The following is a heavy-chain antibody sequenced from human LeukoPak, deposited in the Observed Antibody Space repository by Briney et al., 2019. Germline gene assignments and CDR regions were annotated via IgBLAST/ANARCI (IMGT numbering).Heavy chain of an antibody. CDR3: AREISDYYDSSGYSDY. D-gene: IGHD3-22*01. CDR2: INWNSVIK. Sequence: GGSLRLSCAASGFNFDDYGMSWVRQAPGKGLEWVSGINWNSVIKGYVDSVKGRFTISRDNAKNSLYLQMNSLRAEDTAVYYCAREISDYYDSSGYSDYWGQGTLVTVSS. CDR1: GFNFDDYG. J-gene: IGHJ4*02. V-gene: IGHV3-20*04.